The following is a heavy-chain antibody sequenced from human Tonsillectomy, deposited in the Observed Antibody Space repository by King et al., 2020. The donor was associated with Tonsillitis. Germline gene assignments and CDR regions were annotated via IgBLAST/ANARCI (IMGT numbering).Heavy chain of an antibody. CDR2: IYYSGST. CDR3: ASVFVRGFIANFYY. Sequence: QLQESGPGLVKPSQTLSLTCTVSGGSISSGDYYWSWIRQPPGKGLEWIGYIYYSGSTYYNPSLKSRLTISVDTSKNQFYLKLSTVTAADAAVYYCASVFVRGFIANFYYWGQGTLVTVSS. J-gene: IGHJ4*02. CDR1: GGSISSGDYY. V-gene: IGHV4-30-4*01. D-gene: IGHD3-10*02.